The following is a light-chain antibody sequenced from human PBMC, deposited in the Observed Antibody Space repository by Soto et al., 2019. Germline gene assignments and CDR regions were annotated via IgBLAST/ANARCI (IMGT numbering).Light chain of an antibody. V-gene: IGLV1-40*01. CDR1: SSNIGANFD. J-gene: IGLJ3*02. CDR3: QSYDRSLSGWV. Sequence: QSVLTQPPSASETPGRRVVISCSGSSSNIGANFDVHWYHQLPGTAPKLLIYGNTNRPSGVPDRFSGSKSGASASLAITGLQAEDEADYYCQSYDRSLSGWVFGGGTKLTVL. CDR2: GNT.